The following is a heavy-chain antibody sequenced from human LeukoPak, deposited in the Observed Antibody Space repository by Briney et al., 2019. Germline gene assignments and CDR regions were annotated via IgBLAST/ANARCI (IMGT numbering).Heavy chain of an antibody. J-gene: IGHJ3*02. V-gene: IGHV3-30*02. Sequence: GGSLRLSCAASGFTFSSYGMHWVRQAPGKGLEWVAFIRPDGSKNYYADSVKGRFTISRDNSKSTLHLQVNSLRAEDTAVYYCARLKVVRQEKGAFDIWGQGTMVTVSS. CDR1: GFTFSSYG. CDR2: IRPDGSKN. CDR3: ARLKVVRQEKGAFDI. D-gene: IGHD2-15*01.